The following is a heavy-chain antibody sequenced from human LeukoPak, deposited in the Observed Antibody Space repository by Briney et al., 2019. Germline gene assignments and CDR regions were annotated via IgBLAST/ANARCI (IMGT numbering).Heavy chain of an antibody. D-gene: IGHD2-15*01. CDR1: GGSISSSSYY. Sequence: SETLSLTCTVSGGSISSSSYYWGWIRQPPGKGLEWIGSIYFSGSTYYNPSLKSRVTMSVDTSKNQFSLKLSSVTAADTAVYYCARQVGGCSAGSCYVVYWGQGTLVTVSS. J-gene: IGHJ4*02. CDR3: ARQVGGCSAGSCYVVY. CDR2: IYFSGST. V-gene: IGHV4-39*01.